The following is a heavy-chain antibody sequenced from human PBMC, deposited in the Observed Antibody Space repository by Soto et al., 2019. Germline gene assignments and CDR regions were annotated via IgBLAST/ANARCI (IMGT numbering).Heavy chain of an antibody. Sequence: ASVKVSCKASEHTFTGYYLHWVRQAPGQGVKWMGWINPNGGGTIYAQKFQGRLTMTRDTSITTAYMELTRLRADDTAFYFCATSSDWSPLLDYWGQGTLVTVSS. D-gene: IGHD6-19*01. V-gene: IGHV1-2*02. CDR1: EHTFTGYY. J-gene: IGHJ4*02. CDR3: ATSSDWSPLLDY. CDR2: INPNGGGT.